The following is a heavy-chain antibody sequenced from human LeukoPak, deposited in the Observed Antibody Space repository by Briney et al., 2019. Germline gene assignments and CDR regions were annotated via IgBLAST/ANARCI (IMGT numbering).Heavy chain of an antibody. V-gene: IGHV4-59*01. CDR2: MYDSGST. Sequence: PSETLSLTCTVSGGSISSYYWSWIRQPPGKGLELIGYMYDSGSTNYNPSLKSRVTLSVDTSKNQFSLRLSSVTAADTAVYYCARHGGSYTFDFWGQGVLVTVSS. D-gene: IGHD1-26*01. CDR3: ARHGGSYTFDF. J-gene: IGHJ4*02. CDR1: GGSISSYY.